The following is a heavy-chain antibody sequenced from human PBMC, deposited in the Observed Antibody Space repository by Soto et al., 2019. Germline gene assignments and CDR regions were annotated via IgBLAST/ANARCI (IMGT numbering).Heavy chain of an antibody. Sequence: ASVEVSCKASGYTFTSYCISWVLQAPGQGLEWMGWISAYNGNTNYAQKLQGRVTMTTDTSTSTAYMELRSLRSDDTAVYYCARDRIFCGGDCYPDAFDIWGQGTMVTVSS. CDR1: GYTFTSYC. CDR2: ISAYNGNT. D-gene: IGHD2-21*02. J-gene: IGHJ3*02. V-gene: IGHV1-18*01. CDR3: ARDRIFCGGDCYPDAFDI.